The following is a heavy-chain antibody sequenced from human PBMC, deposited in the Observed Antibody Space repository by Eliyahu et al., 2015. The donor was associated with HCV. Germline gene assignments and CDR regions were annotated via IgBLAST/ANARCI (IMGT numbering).Heavy chain of an antibody. CDR1: GYTFXXYA. D-gene: IGHD3-22*01. Sequence: QVQLVQSGAEVKKPGASVKVSCKASGYTFXXYAMPWVXQAPGQRPEWMGWINAGNGNTKSSQKFEGRVTITMDTSATTAYMELSSLRSEDTAIYYCARGPLVRPNIVTITVVVALFEYWGQGTLVTVSS. J-gene: IGHJ4*02. CDR3: ARGPLVRPNIVTITVVVALFEY. CDR2: INAGNGNT. V-gene: IGHV1-3*01.